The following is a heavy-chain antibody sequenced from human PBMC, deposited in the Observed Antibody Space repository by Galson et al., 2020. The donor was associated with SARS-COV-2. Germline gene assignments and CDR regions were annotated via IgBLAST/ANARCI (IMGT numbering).Heavy chain of an antibody. CDR2: ISYDGSNK. CDR1: GFTFSSYA. D-gene: IGHD1-7*01. V-gene: IGHV3-30*04. J-gene: IGHJ4*02. Sequence: GGSLRLSCAASGFTFSSYAMHWVRQAPGKGLEWVAVISYDGSNKYYADSVKGRFTISRDNSKNTLYLQMNSLRAEDTAVYYCARVTQRFRNWNSLGYWGQGTLVTVSS. CDR3: ARVTQRFRNWNSLGY.